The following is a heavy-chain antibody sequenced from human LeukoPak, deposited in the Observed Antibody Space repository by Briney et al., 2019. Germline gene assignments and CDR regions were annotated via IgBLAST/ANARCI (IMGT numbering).Heavy chain of an antibody. J-gene: IGHJ6*04. CDR1: GYTFTGYC. V-gene: IGHV1-2*04. CDR3: ARDRLPGRYYYGMDV. CDR2: INPNSGGT. D-gene: IGHD6-25*01. Sequence: ASVKVSCTASGYTFTGYCMHWVRQAPGQGLEWMGWINPNSGGTNYAQKFQGWVTMTRDTSISTAYMELSRLRSDDTAVYYCARDRLPGRYYYGMDVWGKGTTVTVSS.